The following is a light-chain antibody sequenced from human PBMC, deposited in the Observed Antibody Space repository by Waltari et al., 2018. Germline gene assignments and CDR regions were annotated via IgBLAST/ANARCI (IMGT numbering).Light chain of an antibody. Sequence: QSALTQPASLSGSPGQSITISCTGTSSDVGYYNLVSWYQKHPGKAPKLMIYEVNKRPSGVSNRFSASKSGNTASLTISGLQAEDEADYHCCSYAGGSTFVVFGGGTKLTVL. V-gene: IGLV2-23*02. J-gene: IGLJ2*01. CDR3: CSYAGGSTFVV. CDR1: SSDVGYYNL. CDR2: EVN.